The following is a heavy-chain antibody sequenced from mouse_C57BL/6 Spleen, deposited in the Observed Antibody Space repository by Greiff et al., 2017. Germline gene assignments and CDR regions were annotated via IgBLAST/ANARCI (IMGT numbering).Heavy chain of an antibody. CDR2: INPYNGGT. Sequence: VQLQQSGPVLVKPGASVKMSCKASGYTFTDYYMNWVKQSPGKSLEWIGVINPYNGGTSYNQKFKGKATLTVDKSSSTAYMELNSLTSEDSAVYYCARGYDYEAFAYWGQGTLVTVSA. D-gene: IGHD2-4*01. CDR1: GYTFTDYY. J-gene: IGHJ3*01. V-gene: IGHV1-19*01. CDR3: ARGYDYEAFAY.